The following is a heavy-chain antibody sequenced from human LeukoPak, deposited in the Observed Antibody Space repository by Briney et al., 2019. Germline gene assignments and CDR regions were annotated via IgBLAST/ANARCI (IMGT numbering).Heavy chain of an antibody. Sequence: PSETLSLTCTVSGGSINSSSYYWGWIRQPPGKGLEWIGYIYNSGSTSYNPSLKSRVTISVDTSKNQFSLKLSSVTAADTAVYYCARARELFYFDYWGQGTLVTVSS. CDR1: GGSINSSSYY. CDR3: ARARELFYFDY. J-gene: IGHJ4*02. CDR2: IYNSGST. D-gene: IGHD3-10*01. V-gene: IGHV4-61*05.